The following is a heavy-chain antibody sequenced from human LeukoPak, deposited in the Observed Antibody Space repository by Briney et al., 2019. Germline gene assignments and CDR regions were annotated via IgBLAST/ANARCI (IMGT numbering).Heavy chain of an antibody. J-gene: IGHJ5*02. Sequence: GGSLRLSCAASGFTFSTYSMNWVRQAPGKGLEWVAVISYDGSNKYYADSVKGRFTISRDNSKNTLYLQMNSLRPEDTAVYYCARAGGASYCSSTNCWGDWFDPWGQGTLVTVSS. CDR2: ISYDGSNK. CDR3: ARAGGASYCSSTNCWGDWFDP. CDR1: GFTFSTYS. D-gene: IGHD2-2*01. V-gene: IGHV3-30-3*01.